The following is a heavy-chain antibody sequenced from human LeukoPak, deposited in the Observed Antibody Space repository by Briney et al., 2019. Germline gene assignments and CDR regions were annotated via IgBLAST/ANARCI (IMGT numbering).Heavy chain of an antibody. D-gene: IGHD3-3*01. Sequence: ASVKVSCKASGYTFTSYYMHWVRQAPGQGLEWMGIINPSGGSTSYAQKFQGRVTMTRDTSIVYMELSSLRSEDTAVYYRARGGGVVLRSYMDVWGKGTTVTISS. CDR2: INPSGGST. J-gene: IGHJ6*03. V-gene: IGHV1-46*01. CDR3: ARGGGVVLRSYMDV. CDR1: GYTFTSYY.